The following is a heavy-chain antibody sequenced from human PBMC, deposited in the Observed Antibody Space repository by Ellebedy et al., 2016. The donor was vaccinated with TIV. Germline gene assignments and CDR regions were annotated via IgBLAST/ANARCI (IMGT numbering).Heavy chain of an antibody. D-gene: IGHD2-15*01. CDR3: ARDGYCSGGSCYYYSGLDV. V-gene: IGHV3-53*01. Sequence: GESLKISCAGSGFTVSDNSMTWVRQAPGTGLEWVSVTHSGGRTYYSDSVKGRFTISRDSSKNTLYLQMNSLRAEDTAVYYCARDGYCSGGSCYYYSGLDVWGQGTTVTVSS. J-gene: IGHJ6*02. CDR1: GFTVSDNS. CDR2: THSGGRT.